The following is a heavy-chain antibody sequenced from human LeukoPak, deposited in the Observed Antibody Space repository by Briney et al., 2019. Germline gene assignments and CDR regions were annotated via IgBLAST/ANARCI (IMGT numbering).Heavy chain of an antibody. D-gene: IGHD3-22*01. CDR2: FDPEDGET. CDR3: ATWYYYDSSGYRVLSAFDI. Sequence: ASVKVSCKVSGYTLTELSMHWVRQAPGKGLEWMGGFDPEDGETIYAQKFQGRVTMTEDTSTDTAYMELSSLRSEDTAVYYCATWYYYDSSGYRVLSAFDIWGQGTMATVSS. J-gene: IGHJ3*02. V-gene: IGHV1-24*01. CDR1: GYTLTELS.